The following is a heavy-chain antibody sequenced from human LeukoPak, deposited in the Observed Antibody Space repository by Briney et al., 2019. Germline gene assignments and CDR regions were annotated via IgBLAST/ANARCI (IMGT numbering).Heavy chain of an antibody. CDR1: GFTFSSYA. CDR3: ARDSGYAEIDY. D-gene: IGHD5-12*01. J-gene: IGHJ4*02. Sequence: GGSLRLSCEASGFTFSSYAMTWVRQAPGKGLEWVSAITNSGGGTYYADSVKGRFTISRDNSKNTLYLQMNSLKAEDTAVYYCARDSGYAEIDYWGQGTLVTVSS. V-gene: IGHV3-23*01. CDR2: ITNSGGGT.